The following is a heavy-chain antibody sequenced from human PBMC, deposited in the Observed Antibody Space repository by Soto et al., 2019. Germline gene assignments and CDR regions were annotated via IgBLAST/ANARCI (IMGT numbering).Heavy chain of an antibody. CDR2: MFYSGLT. J-gene: IGHJ6*02. D-gene: IGHD2-15*01. V-gene: IGHV4-39*01. CDR3: PHPSVSLSGPYGIHV. Sequence: SETLSLTCSVSGYSVSSSDYYWAWIRQPPGKGLEWIGSMFYSGLTYYNPSLKSRVTLSVDTSKNQFSVRLNSVTAADTAVYYCPHPSVSLSGPYGIHVWGQGTTVTVSS. CDR1: GYSVSSSDYY.